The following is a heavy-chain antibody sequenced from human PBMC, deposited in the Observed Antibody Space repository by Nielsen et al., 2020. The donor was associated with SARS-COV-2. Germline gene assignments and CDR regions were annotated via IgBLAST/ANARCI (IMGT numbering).Heavy chain of an antibody. D-gene: IGHD4-11*01. J-gene: IGHJ2*01. V-gene: IGHV4-59*01. CDR2: VQHSDYT. CDR1: GGPMPNYY. Sequence: SETLSLTCSVSGGPMPNYYWNWIWQPPGQGQERIGYVQHSDYTIYNPSLNSRVTISVDTPNKQVTLQLSSVTAADTAVYYCARVRDYQRGDWYFDLWGRGTLATVSS. CDR3: ARVRDYQRGDWYFDL.